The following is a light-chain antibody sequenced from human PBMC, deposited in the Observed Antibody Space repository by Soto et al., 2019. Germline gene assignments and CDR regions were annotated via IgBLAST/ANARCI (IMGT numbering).Light chain of an antibody. CDR1: RSTIGSNF. CDR2: SDN. V-gene: IGLV1-44*01. J-gene: IGLJ3*02. Sequence: QPVLTQPPSASGTPGQGVTISCSGSRSTIGSNFVIWYQQLPGTAPKLLIYSDNKRPSGVPDRFSGSKSGTSASLAISGLQSEDEADYYCAAWDDTLNGWVFGGGTKLTVL. CDR3: AAWDDTLNGWV.